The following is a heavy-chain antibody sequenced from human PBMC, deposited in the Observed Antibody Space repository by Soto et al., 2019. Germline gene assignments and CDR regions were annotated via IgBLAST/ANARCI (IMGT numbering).Heavy chain of an antibody. J-gene: IGHJ5*02. V-gene: IGHV4-39*01. D-gene: IGHD1-20*01. Sequence: QLQLLESGPGLVKPSATLSLTCTVSGASISSITHFCGWVRQSPGKWLDWIGNVYHTGTTHYNPSLQNRATISVDTANYQFSLQLTSVPAADTAVYYCARQTSRITFARHGRSNWFDPWRTGTL. CDR2: VYHTGTT. CDR3: ARQTSRITFARHGRSNWFDP. CDR1: GASISSITHF.